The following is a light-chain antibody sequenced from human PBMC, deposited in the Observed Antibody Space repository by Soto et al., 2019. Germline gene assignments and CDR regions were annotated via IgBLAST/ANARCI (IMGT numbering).Light chain of an antibody. CDR3: QQYYGIPRT. CDR1: QSVLYSPNNKNY. Sequence: DIVMTQSPDSLAVSLGERATINCKSSQSVLYSPNNKNYLAWYQQKPGQPPKLLVYWASTRESGVPDRFSGSGSETDFTLTISSLQAEDVAIYYCQQYYGIPRTSGQGTKVEIK. CDR2: WAS. J-gene: IGKJ1*01. V-gene: IGKV4-1*01.